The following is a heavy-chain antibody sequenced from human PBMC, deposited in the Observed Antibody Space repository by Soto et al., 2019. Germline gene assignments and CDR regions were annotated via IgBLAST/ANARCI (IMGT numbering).Heavy chain of an antibody. CDR2: ISTNTGHT. Sequence: QVPLVQSGAEVKKPGASVKVSCKASGYTFTNYGISWVRQAPGQGLEWMGWISTNTGHTDYARNLRGRVTMTTDASTTTAYMELRSLTSDDTAIYFCAREEYRQVDHWGQGTLLTVSS. J-gene: IGHJ5*02. D-gene: IGHD3-16*02. CDR1: GYTFTNYG. V-gene: IGHV1-18*04. CDR3: AREEYRQVDH.